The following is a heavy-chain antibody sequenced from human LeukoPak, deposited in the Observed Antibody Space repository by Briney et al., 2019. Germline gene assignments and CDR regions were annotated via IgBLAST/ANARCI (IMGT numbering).Heavy chain of an antibody. J-gene: IGHJ1*01. CDR1: GGSFSGYY. D-gene: IGHD6-6*01. CDR2: INHSGST. CDR3: ATVLYSSSSKSYFQH. Sequence: SETLSLTCAVYGGSFSGYYWSWIRQPPGKGLEWIGEINHSGSTNYNPSLKSRVTISVDTSKNQFSLKLSSVTAADTAVYYCATVLYSSSSKSYFQHWGQGTLVTVSS. V-gene: IGHV4-34*01.